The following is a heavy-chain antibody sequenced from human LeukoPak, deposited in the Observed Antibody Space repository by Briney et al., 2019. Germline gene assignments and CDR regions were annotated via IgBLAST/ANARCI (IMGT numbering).Heavy chain of an antibody. CDR2: IYYSGST. CDR3: ARHEKRWLQSNSDY. D-gene: IGHD5-24*01. CDR1: SGPVSSGSYY. Sequence: SETLSLTCTVSSGPVSSGSYYWSWIRQPPGKGLEWIGYIYYSGSTNYNPSLKSRVTISVDTSKNQFSLKLSSVTAADTAVYYCARHEKRWLQSNSDYWGQGTLVTVSS. V-gene: IGHV4-61*01. J-gene: IGHJ4*02.